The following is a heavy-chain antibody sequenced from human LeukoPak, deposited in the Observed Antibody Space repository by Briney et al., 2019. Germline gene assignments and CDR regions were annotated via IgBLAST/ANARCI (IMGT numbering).Heavy chain of an antibody. CDR1: GFTFDDYA. D-gene: IGHD2-2*02. Sequence: PGGSLRLSCAASGFTFDDYAMHWVRQAPGKGLEWVSGISWNSGSIGYADSVKGRFTISRDNAKNSLYLQMNSLRAEDTALYYCAKGAAIGGQGTLVTVSS. J-gene: IGHJ4*02. CDR2: ISWNSGSI. CDR3: AKGAAI. V-gene: IGHV3-9*01.